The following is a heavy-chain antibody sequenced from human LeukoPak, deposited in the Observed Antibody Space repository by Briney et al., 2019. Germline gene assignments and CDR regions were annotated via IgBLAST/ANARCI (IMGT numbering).Heavy chain of an antibody. V-gene: IGHV3-23*01. J-gene: IGHJ4*02. CDR3: AKVIGSPAAY. CDR2: ISGSGGST. CDR1: GFTFSSNA. Sequence: PGGSLRLSCAGSGFTFSSNAMSWVRQAPGKGLEWVTAISGSGGSTYYADSVKGRFTISRDNSKNTLYLQMNSLRAEDTAVYYCAKVIGSPAAYWGQGTLVTVSS. D-gene: IGHD1-26*01.